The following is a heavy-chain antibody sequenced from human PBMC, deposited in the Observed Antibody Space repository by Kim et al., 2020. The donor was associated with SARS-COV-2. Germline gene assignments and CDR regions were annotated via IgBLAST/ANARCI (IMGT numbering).Heavy chain of an antibody. CDR3: ARLKFYTLGSSRNRPDY. D-gene: IGHD3-16*02. Sequence: GESLKISCETSGYIFTNYWIIWVRQMPGKGLEWVGNIDPSGSYANYSPSFRVRVTISAAKYISTTYLQWGSLKASDTAIYYCARLKFYTLGSSRNRPDYWGQGTLVTVSS. CDR1: GYIFTNYW. V-gene: IGHV5-10-1*01. CDR2: IDPSGSYA. J-gene: IGHJ4*02.